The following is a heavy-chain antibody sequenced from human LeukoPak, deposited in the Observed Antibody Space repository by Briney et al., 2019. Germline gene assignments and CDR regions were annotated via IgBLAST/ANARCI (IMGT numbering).Heavy chain of an antibody. CDR3: ARIGYSYGPLGYYYYMDV. Sequence: PGGSLRLSCAASGFTFSSYLMSWVRQASGKGLEWVANINQDGSEKYYVDSVKGRFTISRDNAKNSLYLQMNSLRAEDTAVYYCARIGYSYGPLGYYYYMDVWGKGTTVTISS. CDR2: INQDGSEK. CDR1: GFTFSSYL. J-gene: IGHJ6*03. D-gene: IGHD5-18*01. V-gene: IGHV3-7*01.